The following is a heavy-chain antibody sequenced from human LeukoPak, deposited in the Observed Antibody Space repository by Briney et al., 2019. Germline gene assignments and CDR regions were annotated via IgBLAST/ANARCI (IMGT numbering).Heavy chain of an antibody. CDR1: RYTFTSYY. CDR2: INASGGST. Sequence: GASVKVSCKASRYTFTSYYMHWVRQAPGQGLEWMGIINASGGSTSYAQKFQSRVTMTRDTSTSTVYMELSSLRSEDTAVYYCARDKGGGYDLIDYWGQGTLVTVSS. J-gene: IGHJ4*02. V-gene: IGHV1-46*01. D-gene: IGHD5-12*01. CDR3: ARDKGGGYDLIDY.